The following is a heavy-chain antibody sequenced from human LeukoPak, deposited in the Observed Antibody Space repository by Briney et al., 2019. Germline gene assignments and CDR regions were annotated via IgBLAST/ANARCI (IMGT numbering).Heavy chain of an antibody. CDR2: MSPNSGNT. V-gene: IGHV1-8*01. J-gene: IGHJ2*01. CDR1: GYTFTSYD. CDR3: TSGPPEWGFDL. Sequence: ASVKVSCKASGYTFTSYDINWVRQATGQGLEWMGWMSPNSGNTGYAQKFQGRVTMTRDTSISTAYMELNSLRSEVTAVYYCTSGPPEWGFDLWGRGTLVTVSS. D-gene: IGHD1-14*01.